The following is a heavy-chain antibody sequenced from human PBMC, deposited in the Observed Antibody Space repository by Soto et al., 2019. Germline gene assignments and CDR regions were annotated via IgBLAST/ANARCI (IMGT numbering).Heavy chain of an antibody. D-gene: IGHD3-10*01. CDR3: ASNKYLYGLDP. CDR2: ISAYNGNT. V-gene: IGHV1-18*01. CDR1: GYTFTSYG. J-gene: IGHJ5*02. Sequence: EASVKVSCKASGYTFTSYGISWVRQAPGQGLEWMGWISAYNGNTNYAQKLQGRVTMTTDTSTSTAYMELRSLRSDDTAVYYCASNKYLYGLDPWGQGTLVTVSS.